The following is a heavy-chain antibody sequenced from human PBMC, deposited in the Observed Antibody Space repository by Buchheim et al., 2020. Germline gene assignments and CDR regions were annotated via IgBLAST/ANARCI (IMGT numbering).Heavy chain of an antibody. CDR1: GFTFSSYS. Sequence: EVQLVESGGGLVQPGGSLRLSCAASGFTFSSYSMNWVRQAPGKGLEWVSYISSSSSTIYYADSVEGRFTISRDNDQNSLYLQMNSLRAEDTAVYYCARGPGSYYDIPHWYFDHWGRGTL. CDR2: ISSSSSTI. J-gene: IGHJ2*01. V-gene: IGHV3-48*01. CDR3: ARGPGSYYDIPHWYFDH. D-gene: IGHD1-26*01.